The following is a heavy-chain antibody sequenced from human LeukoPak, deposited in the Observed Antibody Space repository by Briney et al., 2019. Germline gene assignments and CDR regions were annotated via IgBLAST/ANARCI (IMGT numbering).Heavy chain of an antibody. CDR2: IYSGGST. J-gene: IGHJ6*03. D-gene: IGHD3-10*01. CDR1: EFSVGSNY. V-gene: IGHV3-66*01. Sequence: PGGSLRLSCAASEFSVGSNYMSWVRQAPGKGLEWVSVIYSGGSTYYADSVKGRFTISRDNSKNTLYLQMNSLRAEDTAVYYCARVRLSITMVRSPMDVWGKGTTVTISS. CDR3: ARVRLSITMVRSPMDV.